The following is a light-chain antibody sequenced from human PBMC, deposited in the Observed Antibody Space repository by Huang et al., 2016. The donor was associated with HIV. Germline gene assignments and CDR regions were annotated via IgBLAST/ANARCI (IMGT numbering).Light chain of an antibody. V-gene: IGKV4-1*01. CDR3: QQYYSTPYT. Sequence: DIVMTQSPDSLAVSLGERATINCKSSQTVLYSANKQNYVAWYQQKPGQPPKLLIYWASTRESGVPDRFSGSGAGTDFTLTISSLQAEDVAVYYCQQYYSTPYTFGQGTKLEIK. CDR1: QTVLYSANKQNY. CDR2: WAS. J-gene: IGKJ2*01.